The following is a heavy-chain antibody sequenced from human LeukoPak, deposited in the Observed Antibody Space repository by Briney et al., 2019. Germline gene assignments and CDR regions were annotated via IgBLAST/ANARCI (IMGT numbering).Heavy chain of an antibody. CDR1: GGSISSSSYY. V-gene: IGHV4-39*07. CDR3: ARGLVLRFLEWLPPISYGMDV. D-gene: IGHD3-3*01. CDR2: IYYSGST. Sequence: SETLSLTCTVSGGSISSSSYYWGWIRQPPGKGLEWIGSIYYSGSTYYNPSLKSRVTISVDTSKNQFSLKLSSVTAADTAVYYCARGLVLRFLEWLPPISYGMDVWGQGTTVTVSS. J-gene: IGHJ6*02.